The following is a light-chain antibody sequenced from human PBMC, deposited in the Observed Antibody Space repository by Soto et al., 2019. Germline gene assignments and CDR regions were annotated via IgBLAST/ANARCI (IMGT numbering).Light chain of an antibody. V-gene: IGLV1-51*01. CDR2: DND. CDR1: NSNIGKNF. CDR3: GTWDSSLSVVV. Sequence: QSVLTQPPSVSAAPGQKVTISCSGSNSNIGKNFVSWYQRLSGTAPKVLIYDNDKRPSGIPDRFSGSKSGTSATLGITGLQTGDEADYYCGTWDSSLSVVVFGGGTKVTVL. J-gene: IGLJ2*01.